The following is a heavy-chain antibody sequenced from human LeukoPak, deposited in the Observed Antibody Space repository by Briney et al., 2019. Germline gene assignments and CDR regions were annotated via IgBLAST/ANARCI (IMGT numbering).Heavy chain of an antibody. Sequence: ASVKVSCKVSGYTLTELSMHWVRQAPGKGREWMGGFDPEDGETIYAQKFQGRVTMTEDTSTDTAYMELSSLRSEDTAVYYCASPTSFWSGYYDFDYWGQGTLVTVSS. CDR1: GYTLTELS. J-gene: IGHJ4*02. CDR2: FDPEDGET. D-gene: IGHD3-3*01. CDR3: ASPTSFWSGYYDFDY. V-gene: IGHV1-24*01.